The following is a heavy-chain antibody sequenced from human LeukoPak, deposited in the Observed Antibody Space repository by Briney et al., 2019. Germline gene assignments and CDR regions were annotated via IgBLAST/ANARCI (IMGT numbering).Heavy chain of an antibody. Sequence: GGSLRLSCAASGFTFSSYEMNCVRQAPGKGLEWVSYISSSGSTIYYADSVKGRFTISRDNAKNSLYLQMNSLRAEDTAVYYCAREDGDYFDYWGQGTLVTVSS. D-gene: IGHD4-17*01. CDR2: ISSSGSTI. CDR1: GFTFSSYE. J-gene: IGHJ4*02. CDR3: AREDGDYFDY. V-gene: IGHV3-48*03.